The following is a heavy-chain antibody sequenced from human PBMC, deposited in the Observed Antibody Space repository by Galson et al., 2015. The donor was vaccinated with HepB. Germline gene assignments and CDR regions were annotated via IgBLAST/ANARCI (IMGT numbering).Heavy chain of an antibody. Sequence: SLRLSCAASGFTFSSYGMHWVRQAPGKGLEWVAVIWYDGSNKYYADSVKGRFTISRDNAKNTLYLQMNSLRAEDTAVYYCGRVVVPAAMDYWGQGTLVTVSS. CDR2: IWYDGSNK. J-gene: IGHJ4*02. CDR1: GFTFSSYG. V-gene: IGHV3-33*03. D-gene: IGHD2-2*01. CDR3: GRVVVPAAMDY.